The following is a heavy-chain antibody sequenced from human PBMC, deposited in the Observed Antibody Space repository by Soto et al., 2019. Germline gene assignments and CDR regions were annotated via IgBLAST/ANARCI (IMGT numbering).Heavy chain of an antibody. CDR2: INPNSGGT. CDR1: GYTFTGYY. Sequence: ASVKVSCKASGYTFTGYYMHWVRQAPGQGLEWMGWINPNSGGTNYAQKFQGWVTMTRDTSISTAYMELSRLRSDDTAVYYCARTTYYYDSSGYYTPPSFDYWGQGTLDTVSS. D-gene: IGHD3-22*01. V-gene: IGHV1-2*04. CDR3: ARTTYYYDSSGYYTPPSFDY. J-gene: IGHJ4*02.